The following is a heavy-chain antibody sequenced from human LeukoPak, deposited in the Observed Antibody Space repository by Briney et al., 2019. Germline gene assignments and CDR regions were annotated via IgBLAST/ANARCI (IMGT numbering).Heavy chain of an antibody. CDR2: IYSGGST. CDR3: ATGPRVVTTLDY. J-gene: IGHJ4*02. D-gene: IGHD2-21*02. V-gene: IGHV3-53*01. CDR1: GFTVSSNY. Sequence: HPGGSPRLSCAASGFTVSSNYMSWVRQAPGKGLEWVSVIYSGGSTDYADSVKGRFTISRDNSKNTLYLQMNSLRAEDTAVYYCATGPRVVTTLDYWGQGTLVTVSS.